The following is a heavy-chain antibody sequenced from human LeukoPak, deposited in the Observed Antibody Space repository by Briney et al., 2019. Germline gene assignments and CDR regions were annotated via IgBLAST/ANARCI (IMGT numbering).Heavy chain of an antibody. J-gene: IGHJ4*02. CDR1: GFSFIDYA. D-gene: IGHD6-19*01. Sequence: GGSLRLSCAASGFSFIDYAMSWVRQAPGKGLAWLSVIYSGGTTYYADSVKGRFTISRDNSKNTAYLQMNSLRVEDTAMYYCTRGGSVPATRSFDYWGQGTLVTVSS. CDR3: TRGGSVPATRSFDY. V-gene: IGHV3-66*01. CDR2: IYSGGTT.